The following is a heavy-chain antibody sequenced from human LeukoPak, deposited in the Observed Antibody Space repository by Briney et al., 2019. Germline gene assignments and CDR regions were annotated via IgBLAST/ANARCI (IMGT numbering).Heavy chain of an antibody. CDR2: IIPIFGIA. V-gene: IGHV1-69*04. CDR1: GGTFSSYA. CDR3: ARGHFYCSGGSCYGY. D-gene: IGHD2-15*01. Sequence: GASVTVSCKASGGTFSSYAISWVRQAPGQGLEWVGRIIPIFGIANYAQKFQGRVTITADKSTSTAYMELSSLRSEDTAVYYCARGHFYCSGGSCYGYWGQGTLVTVSS. J-gene: IGHJ4*02.